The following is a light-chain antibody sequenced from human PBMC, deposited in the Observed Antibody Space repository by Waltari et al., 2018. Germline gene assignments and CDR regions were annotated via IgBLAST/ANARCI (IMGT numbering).Light chain of an antibody. Sequence: QSALTQPASVSGSPGQSITISCTGTDNDVGGYNYVSWYQQHPGNAPKLIIYDVNKPPPLVSICFSGSKSGNTAALTISGLQAEEEADYYCNSYTSGTTFVVFGGGTTLTVL. CDR2: DVN. CDR3: NSYTSGTTFVV. J-gene: IGLJ2*01. CDR1: DNDVGGYNY. V-gene: IGLV2-14*01.